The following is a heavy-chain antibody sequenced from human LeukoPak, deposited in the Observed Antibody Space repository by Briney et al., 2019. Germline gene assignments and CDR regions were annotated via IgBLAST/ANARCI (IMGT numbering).Heavy chain of an antibody. CDR2: ISGSGGST. D-gene: IGHD2-15*01. CDR3: AKGVGCSGGSCYYYYYMDV. J-gene: IGHJ6*03. CDR1: GFTFSSYA. V-gene: IGHV3-23*01. Sequence: GGSLRLSCAASGFTFSSYAMSWVRQAPGKGLEWVSAISGSGGSTYYADSVEGRFTISRDNSKNTLYLQMNSLRAEDTAVYYCAKGVGCSGGSCYYYYYMDVWGKGTTVTVSS.